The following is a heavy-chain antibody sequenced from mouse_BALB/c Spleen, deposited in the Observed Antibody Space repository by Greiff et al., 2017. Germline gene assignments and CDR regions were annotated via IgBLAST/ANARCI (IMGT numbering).Heavy chain of an antibody. CDR3: ARGGRYAFDD. Sequence: DVQLVESGGGLVKPGGSLKLSCAASGFTFSSYAMSWVRQTPEKRLEWVATISSGGSYTYYPDSVKGRFTISRDNAKNTLYLQMSSLRSEDTAMYYCARGGRYAFDDWGQGTTLTVSS. V-gene: IGHV5-9-3*01. CDR2: ISSGGSYT. D-gene: IGHD2-14*01. CDR1: GFTFSSYA. J-gene: IGHJ2*01.